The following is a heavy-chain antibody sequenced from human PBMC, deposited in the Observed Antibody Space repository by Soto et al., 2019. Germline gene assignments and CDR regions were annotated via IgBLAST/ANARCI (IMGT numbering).Heavy chain of an antibody. CDR1: GFTFSSYA. Sequence: EVQLLESGGGLVQPGGALRLSCAASGFTFSSYAMSWVRQAPGQGLEWVSAISGSGGSTYYADSVKGRFTISRDNSKNTLYLQMNSLRAEDTAVYYCAKKANSGYYSGDGYWGQGTLVTVSS. CDR3: AKKANSGYYSGDGY. J-gene: IGHJ4*02. V-gene: IGHV3-23*01. D-gene: IGHD3-22*01. CDR2: ISGSGGST.